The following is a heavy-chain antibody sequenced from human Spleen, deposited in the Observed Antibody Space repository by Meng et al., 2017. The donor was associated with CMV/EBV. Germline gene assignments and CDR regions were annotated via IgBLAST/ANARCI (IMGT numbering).Heavy chain of an antibody. D-gene: IGHD1-26*01. CDR1: GATFSTSV. Sequence: SVKVSCKSSGATFSTSVFTWVRQAPGQGLEWMGGIIPIFGSPDYAQRFQDRVTITAEESTSTAYMELSSLRAEDTAVYYCARKTYYRYLDVWGQGTTVTVSS. CDR3: ARKTYYRYLDV. J-gene: IGHJ6*02. V-gene: IGHV1-69*13. CDR2: IIPIFGSP.